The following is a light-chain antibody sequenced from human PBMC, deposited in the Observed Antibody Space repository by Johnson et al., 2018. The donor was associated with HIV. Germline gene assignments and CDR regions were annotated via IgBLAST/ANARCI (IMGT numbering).Light chain of an antibody. CDR3: GTWDNSLSTGAV. CDR1: SSDMGNYA. CDR2: DNN. Sequence: QSVLTQPPSVSAAPGQKVTISCSGSSSDMGNYAVSWYQQLPGTAPKLLIYDNNKRPSGIPDRFFGSKSGTSATLGIAGLQTGDEADYYCGTWDNSLSTGAVCGTGTKVTVL. J-gene: IGLJ1*01. V-gene: IGLV1-51*01.